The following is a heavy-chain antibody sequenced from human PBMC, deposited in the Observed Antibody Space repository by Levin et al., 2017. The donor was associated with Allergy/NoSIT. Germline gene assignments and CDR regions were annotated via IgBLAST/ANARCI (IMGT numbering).Heavy chain of an antibody. D-gene: IGHD6-13*01. CDR2: INPNSGGT. J-gene: IGHJ6*02. CDR3: AREIAAAATSHFYGLDV. CDR1: GYTFTGQY. V-gene: IGHV1-2*02. Sequence: ASVKVSCKASGYTFTGQYMYWVRQAPGQGLELMGWINPNSGGTNYVQKFQGRVTMTRDTSISTLYMELRRLRSDDTAVYYCAREIAAAATSHFYGLDVWGQGPRSPSP.